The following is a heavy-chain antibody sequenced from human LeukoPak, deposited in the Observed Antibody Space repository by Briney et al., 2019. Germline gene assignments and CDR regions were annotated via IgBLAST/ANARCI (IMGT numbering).Heavy chain of an antibody. Sequence: GGSLRLSCAASGISFSNYWMSWVRQAPGKGLEWVANIKEDGSEKNYVDSVKGRFTISRDNAKNSLYLQMNSLRAEDTALYHCARGREGRYCSSTSCSLNWFDPWGQGTLVTVSS. CDR1: GISFSNYW. V-gene: IGHV3-7*03. J-gene: IGHJ5*02. CDR2: IKEDGSEK. D-gene: IGHD2-2*01. CDR3: ARGREGRYCSSTSCSLNWFDP.